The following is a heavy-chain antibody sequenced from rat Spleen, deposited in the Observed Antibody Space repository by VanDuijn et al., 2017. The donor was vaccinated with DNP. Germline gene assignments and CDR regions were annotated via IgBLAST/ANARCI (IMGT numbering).Heavy chain of an antibody. J-gene: IGHJ4*01. CDR3: ARYSRGAMDA. D-gene: IGHD1-11*01. Sequence: EVQLVESGGGLVQPGRSMKLSCAASGFTFSSFPMAWVRQAPTKGLEWLATISTSGGSTPYRDSVKGRFIISRDNAKSTLYLQMNRLRSEDTATYYCARYSRGAMDAWGQGTSVTVSS. CDR1: GFTFSSFP. CDR2: ISTSGGST. V-gene: IGHV5-46*01.